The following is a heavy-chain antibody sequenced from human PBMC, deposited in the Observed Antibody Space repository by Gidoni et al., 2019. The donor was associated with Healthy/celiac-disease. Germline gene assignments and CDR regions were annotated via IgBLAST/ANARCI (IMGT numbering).Heavy chain of an antibody. Sequence: QVQLVQSGAEVKKPGSSVKVSCKASGGTFSSYAISWVRQAPGQGLEWMGRIIPILGIANYAQKFQGRVTITADKSTSTAYMELSSLRSEDTAVYYCARERDGYNSNWYFDLWGRGTLVTVSS. CDR2: IIPILGIA. CDR1: GGTFSSYA. V-gene: IGHV1-69*04. CDR3: ARERDGYNSNWYFDL. D-gene: IGHD5-12*01. J-gene: IGHJ2*01.